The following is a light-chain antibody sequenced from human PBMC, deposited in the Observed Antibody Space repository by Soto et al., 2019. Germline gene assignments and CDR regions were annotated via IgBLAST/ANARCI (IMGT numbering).Light chain of an antibody. Sequence: QSVLTQSSSASASLGSSVNLTCSLSSEYSSYIIAWHQQQPGKAPRYLMKLEGSGKFNRESGVPDRFSASSSGADRCLTISNLPSEDEADYYCETWDTNTQVFGGGTKLTVL. CDR2: LEGSGKF. J-gene: IGLJ2*01. CDR3: ETWDTNTQV. V-gene: IGLV4-60*03. CDR1: SEYSSYI.